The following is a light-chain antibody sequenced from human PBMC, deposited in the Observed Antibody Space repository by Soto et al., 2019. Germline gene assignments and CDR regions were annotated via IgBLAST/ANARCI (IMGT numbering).Light chain of an antibody. Sequence: QSALTQPASVSGSPGQSITISCTGTSSDVGGYNYVSWYQQHPGKAPKLMIYDVSNRPSWVSNRFSGSKSGNTASLTISGLQAVDEADYYCSSYTSTSTLDVVFGGGTKLTVL. V-gene: IGLV2-14*01. CDR3: SSYTSTSTLDVV. CDR2: DVS. J-gene: IGLJ2*01. CDR1: SSDVGGYNY.